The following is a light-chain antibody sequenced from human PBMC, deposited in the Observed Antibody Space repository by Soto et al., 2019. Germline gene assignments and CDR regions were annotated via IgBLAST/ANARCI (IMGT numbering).Light chain of an antibody. J-gene: IGKJ1*01. CDR2: DAS. CDR3: QQYNSWLWT. CDR1: QSVRGY. Sequence: DIVLTQSPATLSLSPGERATLSCRASQSVRGYLAWYQQKPGQAPRLLMYDASNRASGIPARFSGSGSGTEFTLIISSLQSEDSAVYYCQQYNSWLWTFGQGTKVDIK. V-gene: IGKV3-11*01.